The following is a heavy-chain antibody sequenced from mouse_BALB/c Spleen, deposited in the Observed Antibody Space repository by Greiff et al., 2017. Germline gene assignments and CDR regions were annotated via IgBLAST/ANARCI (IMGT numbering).Heavy chain of an antibody. D-gene: IGHD2-4*01. Sequence: EVQLQESGPGLVKPSQSLSLTCTVTGYSITSDYAWNWIRQFPGNKLEWMGYISYSGSTSYNPSLKSRISITRDTSKNQFFLQLNSVTTEDTATYYCAREGITTSYYAMDYWGQGTSVTVSS. CDR1: GYSITSDYA. CDR3: AREGITTSYYAMDY. V-gene: IGHV3-2*02. J-gene: IGHJ4*01. CDR2: ISYSGST.